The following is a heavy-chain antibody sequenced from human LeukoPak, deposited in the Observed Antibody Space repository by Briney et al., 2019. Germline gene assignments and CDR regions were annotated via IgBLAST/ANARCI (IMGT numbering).Heavy chain of an antibody. D-gene: IGHD6-13*01. J-gene: IGHJ4*02. CDR1: GGSISSYY. CDR2: IYYSGST. Sequence: SETLSLTCTVSGGSISSYYWRWIRQPPGKGLEWIGYIYYSGSTNYNPSLKSRVTISVDTSKNQFSLKLSSVTAADTAVYYCARRSGSSSWLYFDYWGQGTLVTVSS. CDR3: ARRSGSSSWLYFDY. V-gene: IGHV4-59*08.